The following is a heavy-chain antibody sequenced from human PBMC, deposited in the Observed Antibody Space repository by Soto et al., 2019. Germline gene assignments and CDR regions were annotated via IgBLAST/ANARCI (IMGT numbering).Heavy chain of an antibody. Sequence: ASVKVSCKASGYTFTSYDINWVRQATGQGLEWMGWMNPNSGNTGYAQKFQGRVTMTRNTSISTAYMELSSLRSEDTAVYYCAIGPTGRTYYDFWSGYYYWFDPWGQGTLVTVCS. CDR1: GYTFTSYD. CDR3: AIGPTGRTYYDFWSGYYYWFDP. CDR2: MNPNSGNT. V-gene: IGHV1-8*01. D-gene: IGHD3-3*01. J-gene: IGHJ5*02.